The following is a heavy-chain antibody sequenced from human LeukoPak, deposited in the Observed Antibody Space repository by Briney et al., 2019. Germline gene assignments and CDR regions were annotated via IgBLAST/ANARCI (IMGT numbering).Heavy chain of an antibody. CDR3: ARDRHSSGWYNSGAFDI. CDR2: ISAYNGNT. Sequence: ASVKVSCKASGYTFTSYGISWVRQAPGQGLEWMGWISAYNGNTNYAQKLQGRVTMTTDTSTSTAYMELRSLRSDDTAVYYCARDRHSSGWYNSGAFDIWGQGTMVTVSS. CDR1: GYTFTSYG. V-gene: IGHV1-18*01. J-gene: IGHJ3*02. D-gene: IGHD6-19*01.